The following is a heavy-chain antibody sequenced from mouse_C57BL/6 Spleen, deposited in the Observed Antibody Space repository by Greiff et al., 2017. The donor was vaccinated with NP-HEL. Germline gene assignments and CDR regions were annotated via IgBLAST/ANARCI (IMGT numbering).Heavy chain of an antibody. CDR2: IDPSDSET. J-gene: IGHJ1*03. CDR3: ARTVVATGDFDV. CDR1: GYTFTSYW. D-gene: IGHD1-1*01. Sequence: QVQLKQPGAELVRPGSSVKLSCKASGYTFTSYWMHWVKQRPIQGLEWIGNIDPSDSETHYNQKFKDKATLTVDKSSSTAYMQLSSLTSEDSAVYYGARTVVATGDFDVWGTGTTVTVSS. V-gene: IGHV1-52*01.